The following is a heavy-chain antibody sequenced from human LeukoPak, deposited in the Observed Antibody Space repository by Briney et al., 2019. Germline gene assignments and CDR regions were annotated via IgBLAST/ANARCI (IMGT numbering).Heavy chain of an antibody. CDR1: GGSISSGSYY. D-gene: IGHD3-10*01. CDR3: ARHLALPWFDKLFLWNY. Sequence: PSQTLSLTCTVSGGSISSGSYYWSWIRQPAGKGLEWIGRIYTSGSTNYNPSLKSRVTISVDTSKNQFSLKLSSVTAADTAMYYCARHLALPWFDKLFLWNYWSQGTLATVSS. V-gene: IGHV4-61*02. CDR2: IYTSGST. J-gene: IGHJ4*02.